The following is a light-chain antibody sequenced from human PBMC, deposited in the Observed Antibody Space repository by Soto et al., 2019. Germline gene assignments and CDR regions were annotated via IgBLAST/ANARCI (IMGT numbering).Light chain of an antibody. J-gene: IGLJ1*01. Sequence: QSALTQPASVSGSPGQSITISCAGTSLDVGASNYVSWYQQHPGNTPKLIIYDVSDRPSGVSNRFSGSKSGNTASLTISGLQAEDEADYYCSSYTSSRTYVFGTGTKLSVL. CDR1: SLDVGASNY. CDR3: SSYTSSRTYV. V-gene: IGLV2-14*03. CDR2: DVS.